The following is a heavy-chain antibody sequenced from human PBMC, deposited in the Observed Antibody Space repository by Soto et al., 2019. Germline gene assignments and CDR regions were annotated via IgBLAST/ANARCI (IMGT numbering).Heavy chain of an antibody. J-gene: IGHJ4*02. CDR2: ISGSGGST. CDR3: AKDWVYYDFWSGYFDY. V-gene: IGHV3-23*01. Sequence: GGSLRLSCAASGFTFSSYAMSWVRQAPGKGLEWVSAISGSGGSTYYADSVKGRFTISRDNSKNTLYLQMNSLRAEDTAVYYCAKDWVYYDFWSGYFDYWGQGTLVTVSS. D-gene: IGHD3-3*01. CDR1: GFTFSSYA.